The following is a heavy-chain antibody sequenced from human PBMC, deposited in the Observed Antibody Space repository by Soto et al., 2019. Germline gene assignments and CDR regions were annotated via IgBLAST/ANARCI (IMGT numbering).Heavy chain of an antibody. Sequence: PGGSLRLSCAASGFTFSSNVMSWVRQAPGKGLEWVSVISAGGGGTYYADSVKGRFTISRDNSNNTVYLQMNGLTSEDTALYFCAKDDSSGYYGYFDSWGQGTMVTVSS. CDR2: ISAGGGGT. D-gene: IGHD3-22*01. V-gene: IGHV3-23*01. CDR1: GFTFSSNV. J-gene: IGHJ4*03. CDR3: AKDDSSGYYGYFDS.